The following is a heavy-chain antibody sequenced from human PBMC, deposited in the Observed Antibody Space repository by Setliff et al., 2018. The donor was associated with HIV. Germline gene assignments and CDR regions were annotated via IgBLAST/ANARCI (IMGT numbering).Heavy chain of an antibody. CDR2: MNPNSGNT. D-gene: IGHD3-3*01. CDR3: ARDSDNFWSGYYAAFDY. CDR1: GYTFSSYD. V-gene: IGHV1-8*02. J-gene: IGHJ4*02. Sequence: ASVKVSCKASGYTFSSYDINWVRQATGQGLEWMGWMNPNSGNTGYAQKFQGRVTMTRDTSISTAYLDLRSLRSDDTAVYYCARDSDNFWSGYYAAFDYWGQGTLVTVSS.